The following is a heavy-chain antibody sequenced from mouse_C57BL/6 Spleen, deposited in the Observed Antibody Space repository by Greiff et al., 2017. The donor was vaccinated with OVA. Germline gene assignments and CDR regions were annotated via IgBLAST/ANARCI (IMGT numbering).Heavy chain of an antibody. CDR1: GYTFTDYN. V-gene: IGHV1-18*01. CDR2: INPNNGGT. D-gene: IGHD1-1*01. J-gene: IGHJ4*01. Sequence: VQLQQSGPELVKPGASVKIPCKASGYTFTDYNMDWVKQSHGKSLEWIGDINPNNGGTIYNQKFKGKATLTVDKSSSTAYMELRSLTSEDTAVYYCARITTVVAGGYYAMDYWGQGTSVTVSS. CDR3: ARITTVVAGGYYAMDY.